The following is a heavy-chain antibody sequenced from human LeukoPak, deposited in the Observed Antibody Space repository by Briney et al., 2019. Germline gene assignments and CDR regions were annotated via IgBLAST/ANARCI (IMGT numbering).Heavy chain of an antibody. CDR3: ARDGSSGWKTCNDY. CDR1: GFTFSSYA. Sequence: GGSLRLSCAASGFTFSSYAMSWVRQAPGKGLEWVSAISGSGGSTYYADSVKGRFTISRDNSKNTLYLQMHSLRAEDTALYYCARDGSSGWKTCNDYWGQGTLVTVSS. V-gene: IGHV3-23*01. D-gene: IGHD6-19*01. CDR2: ISGSGGST. J-gene: IGHJ4*02.